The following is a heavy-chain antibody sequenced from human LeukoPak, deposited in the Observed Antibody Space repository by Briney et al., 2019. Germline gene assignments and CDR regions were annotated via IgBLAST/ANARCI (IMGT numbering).Heavy chain of an antibody. CDR3: ARGAATGTKYAFDI. CDR1: GDSVSSNIAA. D-gene: IGHD6-13*01. Sequence: SQTLSLTCVVSGDSVSSNIAAWNWIRQSPSRGLEWLGRTYHRSKWYNDYAVSVKSRITINPDTSKNQFSLQLNSVTPEDTAVYYCARGAATGTKYAFDIWGQGTMVTVSS. V-gene: IGHV6-1*01. CDR2: TYHRSKWYN. J-gene: IGHJ3*02.